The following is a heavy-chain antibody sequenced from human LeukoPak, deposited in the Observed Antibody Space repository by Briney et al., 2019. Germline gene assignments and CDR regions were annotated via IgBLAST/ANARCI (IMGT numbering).Heavy chain of an antibody. Sequence: GGSLRLFCSASGFTFSSYGLQWVRQAPGKGLEGVGFIRYDGSNKYYADYVKGRFNISRDNSKNTLYLQMNRLRAVETALYYFATESSGALSYRGAGALVSVSS. V-gene: IGHV3-30*02. D-gene: IGHD1-26*01. CDR2: IRYDGSNK. CDR3: ATESSGALSY. CDR1: GFTFSSYG. J-gene: IGHJ4*02.